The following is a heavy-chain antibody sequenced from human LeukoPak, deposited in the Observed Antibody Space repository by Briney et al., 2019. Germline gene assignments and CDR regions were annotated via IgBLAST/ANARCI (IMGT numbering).Heavy chain of an antibody. J-gene: IGHJ6*03. CDR3: ARGPPSVVTYYYYYYYMDV. CDR2: IIPIFGTA. V-gene: IGHV1-69*05. D-gene: IGHD2-21*02. Sequence: SVKVSCKASGGTFSSYAISWVRQAPGQGLEWMGGIIPIFGTANYAQKLQGRVTMTTDTSTSTAYMELRSLRSDDTAVYYCARGPPSVVTYYYYYYYMDVWGKGTTVTISS. CDR1: GGTFSSYA.